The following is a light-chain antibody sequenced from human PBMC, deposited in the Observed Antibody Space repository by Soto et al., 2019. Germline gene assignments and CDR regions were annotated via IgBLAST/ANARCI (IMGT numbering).Light chain of an antibody. Sequence: DIQMTQSPSTLSASVGDRVTITCRASQSISSWLAWYQQKPGKAPKRLCYKAYSLECGVPSKFSGSGSGTDITVTIMSLQPHDFGTYYCHQYKSYRYTFGQETQLEIK. CDR2: KAY. V-gene: IGKV1-5*03. CDR3: HQYKSYRYT. CDR1: QSISSW. J-gene: IGKJ2*01.